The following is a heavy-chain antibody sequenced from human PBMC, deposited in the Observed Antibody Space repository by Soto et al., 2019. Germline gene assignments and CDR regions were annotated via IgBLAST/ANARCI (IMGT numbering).Heavy chain of an antibody. CDR2: IHDSGDT. CDR3: ARSTVRHAFDI. V-gene: IGHV4-59*11. Sequence: KPSETLSLTCTVSGGSNSSHYWNWIRQSPGKGLEWIGHIHDSGDTNYNPSLRSRVSISLETSKKQFSLRVNSLTAADTAVYFCARSTVRHAFDIWGQGTVVTVSS. D-gene: IGHD4-4*01. CDR1: GGSNSSHY. J-gene: IGHJ3*02.